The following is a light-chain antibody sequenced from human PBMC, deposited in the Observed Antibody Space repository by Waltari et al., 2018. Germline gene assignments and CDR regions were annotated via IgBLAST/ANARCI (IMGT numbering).Light chain of an antibody. Sequence: DIQMTQSPSTLSASVGDRVIITCRASQSIRNWLARYQQKPGKAPKLLIHRAYVLETGVPSRFSGSGSETEFNLTIGGLQPDDFASYFCQRYETSPRTFGPGTKVGVK. J-gene: IGKJ1*01. CDR2: RAY. CDR3: QRYETSPRT. V-gene: IGKV1-5*03. CDR1: QSIRNW.